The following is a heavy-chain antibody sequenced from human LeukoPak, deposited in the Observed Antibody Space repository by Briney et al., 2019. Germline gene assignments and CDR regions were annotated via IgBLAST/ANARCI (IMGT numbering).Heavy chain of an antibody. CDR1: GGSISSGGCY. V-gene: IGHV4-31*03. CDR3: ARNWRGSRGWPFDY. Sequence: SETLSLTCTVSGGSISSGGCYWSWIRQPPGKGLEWIGYFYYSGSTYYNPSLKSRVTISVDASKNQYSLKLSSVTAADTAVYYCARNWRGSRGWPFDYGGQGPLVSVSS. CDR2: FYYSGST. J-gene: IGHJ4*02. D-gene: IGHD3-10*01.